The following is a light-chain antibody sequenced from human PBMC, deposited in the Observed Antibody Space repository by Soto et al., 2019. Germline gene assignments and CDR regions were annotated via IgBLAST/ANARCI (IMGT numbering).Light chain of an antibody. CDR2: GSS. CDR3: QQSHSMPWT. CDR1: QRITSY. J-gene: IGKJ1*01. V-gene: IGKV1-39*01. Sequence: DIQPTQSPSSLSASVGDRVTMTCRTSQRITSYLNWYQQKPGKAPRLLIYGSSSLQGGVPSRFSGSGSGTDFTLTISSLQPEDFATYYCQQSHSMPWTFGQGTKVDIK.